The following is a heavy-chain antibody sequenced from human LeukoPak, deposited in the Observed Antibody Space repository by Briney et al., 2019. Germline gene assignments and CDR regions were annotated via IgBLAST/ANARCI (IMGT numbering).Heavy chain of an antibody. J-gene: IGHJ4*02. D-gene: IGHD1-26*01. CDR1: GGSISSSSYY. Sequence: PSETLSLTCTVSGGSISSSSYYWGWIRQPPGKGLEWIGSIYYSGSTYYNPSLKSRVTISVDTSKNQFSLKLSSVTAADTAVYYCAGVRGSGSLIDYWGQGTLVTVSS. CDR2: IYYSGST. V-gene: IGHV4-39*07. CDR3: AGVRGSGSLIDY.